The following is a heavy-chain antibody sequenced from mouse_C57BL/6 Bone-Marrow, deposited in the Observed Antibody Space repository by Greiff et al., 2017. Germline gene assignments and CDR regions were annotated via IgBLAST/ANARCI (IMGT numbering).Heavy chain of an antibody. CDR3: ARVRDYYGSSYPFAY. J-gene: IGHJ3*01. CDR2: IYPRSGNT. CDR1: CYTFTSSG. V-gene: IGHV1-81*01. Sequence: QVQLQQSGAELARPGASVKLSCKASCYTFTSSGISWVKQRTGQGLEWIGEIYPRSGNTYYNEKFKGKATLTADKSSSTAYMELRSLTSEDSAVYFCARVRDYYGSSYPFAYWGHGALVTFSA. D-gene: IGHD1-1*01.